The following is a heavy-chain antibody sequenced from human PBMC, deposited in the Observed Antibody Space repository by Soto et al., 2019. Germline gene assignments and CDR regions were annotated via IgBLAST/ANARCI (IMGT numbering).Heavy chain of an antibody. CDR1: GFTFDDYA. Sequence: EVQLVESGGGLVQPGRSLRLSCAASGFTFDDYAMHWVRQAPGKGLVWVSGISWNSGSIGYADSLKGRFTISRDNAKNSLYLQMNSLRAEDTALYYCAKAPVEGDYVDYFAYWGQGTLVTVSS. V-gene: IGHV3-9*01. CDR2: ISWNSGSI. CDR3: AKAPVEGDYVDYFAY. D-gene: IGHD4-17*01. J-gene: IGHJ4*02.